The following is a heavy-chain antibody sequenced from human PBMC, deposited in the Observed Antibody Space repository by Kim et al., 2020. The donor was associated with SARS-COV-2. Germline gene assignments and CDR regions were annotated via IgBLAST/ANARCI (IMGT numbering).Heavy chain of an antibody. CDR2: INHSGST. CDR3: ARMSGYGASLGAFVDY. CDR1: GGSFSGYY. V-gene: IGHV4-34*01. Sequence: SETLSLTCAVYGGSFSGYYWSWIRQPPGKGLEWIGEINHSGSTNYNPSLKSRVTISVDTSKNQFSLKLSSVTAADTAVYYCARMSGYGASLGAFVDYWGQGTLVTVSS. J-gene: IGHJ4*02. D-gene: IGHD6-25*01.